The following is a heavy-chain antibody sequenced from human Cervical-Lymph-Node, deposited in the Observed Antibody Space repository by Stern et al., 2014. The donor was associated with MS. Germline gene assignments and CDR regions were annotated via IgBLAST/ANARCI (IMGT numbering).Heavy chain of an antibody. D-gene: IGHD1-26*01. CDR1: ENTFTGYY. CDR3: ARISLGSGIDY. CDR2: ITPNSGAT. J-gene: IGHJ4*02. V-gene: IGHV1-2*02. Sequence: QVQLVQSGAEVKKPGASVKVTCKTSENTFTGYYIHWLRQAPGHGLEWMGWITPNSGATNYAQRFQDRVSLTSDTSNSLAYMELDRLTSGDTAVYYCARISLGSGIDYWGQGSLVTVSS.